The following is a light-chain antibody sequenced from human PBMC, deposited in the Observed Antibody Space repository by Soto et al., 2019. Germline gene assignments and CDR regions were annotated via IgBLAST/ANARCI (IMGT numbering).Light chain of an antibody. CDR2: EVS. CDR3: SSYAGSNNLV. V-gene: IGLV2-8*01. Sequence: QSALTQPPSASGSPGQSVTISCTGNSSDVGGYNYVSWYQQHPGKAPKLMIYEVSKRPSGVPDRFSGSKSGNTASLTVSGRQAEDEADYYCSSYAGSNNLVFGGGTKLTVL. J-gene: IGLJ3*02. CDR1: SSDVGGYNY.